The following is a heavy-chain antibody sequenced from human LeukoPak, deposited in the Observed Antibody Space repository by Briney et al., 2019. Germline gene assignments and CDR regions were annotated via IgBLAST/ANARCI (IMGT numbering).Heavy chain of an antibody. V-gene: IGHV3-21*01. D-gene: IGHD6-13*01. CDR1: GFTFSTYN. CDR3: ARSSKQQTDFEY. CDR2: ISSSRNYV. Sequence: GGSLRLSCAASGFTFSTYNMNWVRQAPGKGLEWVSSISSSRNYVYYADSMKGRFTISRDNAKNSLYLQINCLRAEDTAVYYCARSSKQQTDFEYWGQGTLVTVSS. J-gene: IGHJ4*02.